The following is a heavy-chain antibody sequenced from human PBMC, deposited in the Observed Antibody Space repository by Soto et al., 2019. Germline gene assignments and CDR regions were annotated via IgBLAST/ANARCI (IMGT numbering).Heavy chain of an antibody. J-gene: IGHJ4*02. CDR3: ASLAPIMVRGVIPPDY. V-gene: IGHV5-10-1*01. D-gene: IGHD3-10*01. CDR2: IDPSDSYT. CDR1: GYSFTSYW. Sequence: GESLKISCKGSGYSFTSYWISWVRQMPGKCLECMGRIDPSDSYTNYSPSFQGHVTISADKSISTAYLQWSSLKASDTAMYYCASLAPIMVRGVIPPDYWGQGTLVTVSS.